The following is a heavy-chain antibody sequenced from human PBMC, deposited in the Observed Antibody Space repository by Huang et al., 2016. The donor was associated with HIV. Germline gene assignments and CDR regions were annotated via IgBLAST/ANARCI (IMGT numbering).Heavy chain of an antibody. J-gene: IGHJ1*01. D-gene: IGHD6-19*01. V-gene: IGHV1-2*02. CDR1: GYSFTGYY. CDR3: ARVDLGFSSDWSNIYFQH. CDR2: INPEKGGT. Sequence: QVQLVQSAAEVKVPGASVKVSCKASGYSFTGYYLHWVRQAPGQGLEWMGLINPEKGGTDQAQKFPGRVTMTRDTSISTGYMELRRLRPDDTAVYYCARVDLGFSSDWSNIYFQHWGQGTLVTVSS.